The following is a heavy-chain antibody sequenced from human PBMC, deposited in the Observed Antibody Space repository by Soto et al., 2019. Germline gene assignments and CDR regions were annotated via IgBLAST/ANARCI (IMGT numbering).Heavy chain of an antibody. CDR3: AKDQASGQGSFDS. CDR1: GFTLNISG. J-gene: IGHJ4*02. Sequence: EGSLRRSCAASGFTLNISGMLWLHQSPYMVLECVALISYDGSNQYYADAVKGLFNISRDNSKNTLFLQMNSLRADDTAVYYCAKDQASGQGSFDSWGQGTLVTVSS. V-gene: IGHV3-30*18. CDR2: ISYDGSNQ.